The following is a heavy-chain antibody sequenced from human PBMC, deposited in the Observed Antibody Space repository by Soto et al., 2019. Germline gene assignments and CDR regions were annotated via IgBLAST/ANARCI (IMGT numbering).Heavy chain of an antibody. J-gene: IGHJ6*02. CDR3: ARDLQSGYSRFYYYYYGMDV. Sequence: SETLSLTCTVSGGSISRGDYYWSWIRQPPGKGLEWIGYIYYSGSTYYNPSLKSRVTISVDTSKNQFSLKLSSVTAADTAVYYCARDLQSGYSRFYYYYYGMDVWGQGTTVTVSS. CDR2: IYYSGST. D-gene: IGHD5-12*01. CDR1: GGSISRGDYY. V-gene: IGHV4-30-4*01.